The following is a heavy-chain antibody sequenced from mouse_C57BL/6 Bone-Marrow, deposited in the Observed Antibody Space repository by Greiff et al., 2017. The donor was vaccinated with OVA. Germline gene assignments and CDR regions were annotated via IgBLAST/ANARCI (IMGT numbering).Heavy chain of an antibody. Sequence: EVQLQQSGPVLVKPGASVKMSCKASGYTFTDYYMNWVKQSHGKSLEWIGVINPYNGGTSYNQKFKGKATLTVDKSSSTAYMELNSLTSEDSAVYYCARMGSYYDYDFDYWGQGTTLTVSS. V-gene: IGHV1-19*01. CDR2: INPYNGGT. CDR3: ARMGSYYDYDFDY. D-gene: IGHD2-4*01. CDR1: GYTFTDYY. J-gene: IGHJ2*01.